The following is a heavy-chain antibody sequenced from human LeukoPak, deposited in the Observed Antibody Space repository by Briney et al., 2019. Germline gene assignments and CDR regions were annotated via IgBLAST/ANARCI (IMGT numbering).Heavy chain of an antibody. V-gene: IGHV3-9*01. J-gene: IGHJ4*02. CDR2: ISWNSGSI. CDR1: GFTFDDYA. Sequence: PGRSLRLSCAASGFTFDDYAMHWVRQAPGKGLEWVSGISWNSGSIGYADSVKGRFTISRDNAKNSLYLQMNSLRAEDTALYYCAKDRSDSGSYSRGYYFDYWGQGTLVTVSS. D-gene: IGHD1-26*01. CDR3: AKDRSDSGSYSRGYYFDY.